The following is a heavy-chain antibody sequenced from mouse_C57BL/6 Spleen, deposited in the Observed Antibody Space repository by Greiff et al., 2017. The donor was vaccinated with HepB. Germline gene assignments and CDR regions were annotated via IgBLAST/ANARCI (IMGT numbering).Heavy chain of an antibody. J-gene: IGHJ1*03. CDR3: ARDDGSSYKYFDV. CDR2: ISDGGSYT. D-gene: IGHD1-1*01. CDR1: GFTFSSYA. V-gene: IGHV5-4*01. Sequence: EVHLVESGGGLVKPGGSLKLSCAASGFTFSSYAMSWVRQTPEKRLEWVATISDGGSYTYYPDNVKGRFTISRDNAKNNLYLQMSHLKSEDTAMYYCARDDGSSYKYFDVWGTGTTVTVSS.